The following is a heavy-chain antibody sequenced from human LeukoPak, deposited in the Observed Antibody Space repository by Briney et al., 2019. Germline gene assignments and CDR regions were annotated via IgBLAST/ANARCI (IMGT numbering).Heavy chain of an antibody. V-gene: IGHV3-23*01. J-gene: IGHJ1*01. CDR3: AKGEYSSSWYAEYFQH. D-gene: IGHD6-13*01. CDR1: GFTFSSYA. Sequence: PGGSLRPSCAASGFTFSSYAMSWVRQAPGKGLEWVSATSGSGGSTYYADSVKGRFTMSRDNSKNTLYLQRNSLRAEDTALYYCAKGEYSSSWYAEYFQHWGQGTLVTVSS. CDR2: TSGSGGST.